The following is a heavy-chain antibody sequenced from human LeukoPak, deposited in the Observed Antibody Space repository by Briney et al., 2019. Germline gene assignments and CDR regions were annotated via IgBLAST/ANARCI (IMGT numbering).Heavy chain of an antibody. J-gene: IGHJ3*02. CDR3: ARPVRRGYSYGVDAFDI. Sequence: GESLKISCKGSGYSFTCYWIGWVRQMPGKGLEWMGIIYLGDSDTRYSPSFQGQVTISADKSISTAYLQWSSLKASDTAMYYCARPVRRGYSYGVDAFDIWGQGTMVTVSS. CDR1: GYSFTCYW. D-gene: IGHD5-18*01. V-gene: IGHV5-51*01. CDR2: IYLGDSDT.